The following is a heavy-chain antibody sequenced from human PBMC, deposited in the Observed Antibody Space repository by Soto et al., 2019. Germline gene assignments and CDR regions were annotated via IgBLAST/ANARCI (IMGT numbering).Heavy chain of an antibody. CDR1: GGSISSGGYY. D-gene: IGHD2-15*01. CDR3: ARSMGGKPPGRFAP. Sequence: QVQLQESGPGLVKPSQTLSLTCTVSGGSISSGGYYWSWIRQHPGKGLEWIGYIYYSGSTYYNPYLKSRVTISVDKSKNQFSMKLSSVTAADTAVYYCARSMGGKPPGRFAPWGQGTLVTVSS. V-gene: IGHV4-31*03. J-gene: IGHJ5*02. CDR2: IYYSGST.